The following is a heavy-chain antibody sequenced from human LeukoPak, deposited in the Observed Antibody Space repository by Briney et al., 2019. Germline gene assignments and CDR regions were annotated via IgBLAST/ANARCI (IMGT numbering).Heavy chain of an antibody. Sequence: ASVKVSCKSSGYTFTSYDINLVRQATGQGLEWMGWMNPNSGNTGYAQKFQGRVTMTRNTSISTAYMELSSLRSEDTAVYYCARSSYYDFCSGYYTGWFDPWGQGTLVTVSS. CDR3: ARSSYYDFCSGYYTGWFDP. D-gene: IGHD3-3*01. V-gene: IGHV1-8*01. J-gene: IGHJ5*02. CDR2: MNPNSGNT. CDR1: GYTFTSYD.